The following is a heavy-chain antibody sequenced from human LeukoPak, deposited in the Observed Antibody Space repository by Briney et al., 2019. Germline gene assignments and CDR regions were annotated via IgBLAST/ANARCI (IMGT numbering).Heavy chain of an antibody. CDR2: INPNSGGT. J-gene: IGHJ5*02. Sequence: ASVKVSCKATGYTFTGYYMHWVRQAPGQGLEWMGWINPNSGGTNYAQKFQGRVTMTRDTSISTAYMELSRLRSDDTAVYYCARDSGYSSSWYPGLWFDPWGQGTLVTVSS. V-gene: IGHV1-2*02. CDR1: GYTFTGYY. CDR3: ARDSGYSSSWYPGLWFDP. D-gene: IGHD6-13*01.